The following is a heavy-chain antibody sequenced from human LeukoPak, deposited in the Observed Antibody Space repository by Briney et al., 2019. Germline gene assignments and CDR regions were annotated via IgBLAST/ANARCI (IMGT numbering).Heavy chain of an antibody. CDR1: GGSISSGGYY. Sequence: SETLSLTCTVPGGSISSGGYYWSWIRQHPGKGLEWIGEIYHSGSTNYNPSLKSRVTISVDKSKNQFSLKLSSVTAADTAVYYCARRLIGYSSGRGLGYWGQGTLVTVSS. CDR2: IYHSGST. CDR3: ARRLIGYSSGRGLGY. J-gene: IGHJ4*02. D-gene: IGHD6-19*01. V-gene: IGHV4-31*03.